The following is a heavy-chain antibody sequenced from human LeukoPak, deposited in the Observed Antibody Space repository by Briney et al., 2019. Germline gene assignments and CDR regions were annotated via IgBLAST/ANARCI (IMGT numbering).Heavy chain of an antibody. V-gene: IGHV3-7*01. D-gene: IGHD2-15*01. CDR1: GFTFSDYW. CDR2: INQDGSEK. J-gene: IGHJ4*02. Sequence: PGGSLRLSCAASGFTFSDYWMNWVRQAPGKGLEWVADINQDGSEKYYVDSVKGRFTISRDNAKNSLFLHMNSLRAEDTAVYYCARAGQDSCSGGSCFTTPDYWGQGPLVTVSS. CDR3: ARAGQDSCSGGSCFTTPDY.